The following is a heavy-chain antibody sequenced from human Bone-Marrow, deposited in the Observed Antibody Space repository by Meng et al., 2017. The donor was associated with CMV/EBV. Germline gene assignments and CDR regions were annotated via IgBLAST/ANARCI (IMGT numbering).Heavy chain of an antibody. CDR1: GFTFSDHY. D-gene: IGHD2-2*01. J-gene: IGHJ1*01. Sequence: GGSLRLSCAASGFTFSDHYMSWIRQAPGKGLEWLSYISGSGSTIYYADSVKGRFTISRDNAKNSLYLQMNSLRAEDTAVYYCARADRYCSSTSCYFRHWGQGTLVTVSS. V-gene: IGHV3-11*04. CDR2: ISGSGSTI. CDR3: ARADRYCSSTSCYFRH.